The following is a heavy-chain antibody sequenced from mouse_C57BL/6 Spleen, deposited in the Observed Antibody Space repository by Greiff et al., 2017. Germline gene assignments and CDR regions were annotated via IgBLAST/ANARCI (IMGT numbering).Heavy chain of an antibody. V-gene: IGHV1-52*01. Sequence: QVQLQQPGAELVRPGSSVKLSCKASGYTFPSYWMHWVKQRPIQGLEWIGNIDPSDSETHYNQKFKDKATLTVDKSSSTAYMQLSSLTSEDSAVYYCARGATVDPFAYWGQGTLVTVSA. J-gene: IGHJ3*01. CDR1: GYTFPSYW. D-gene: IGHD1-1*01. CDR3: ARGATVDPFAY. CDR2: IDPSDSET.